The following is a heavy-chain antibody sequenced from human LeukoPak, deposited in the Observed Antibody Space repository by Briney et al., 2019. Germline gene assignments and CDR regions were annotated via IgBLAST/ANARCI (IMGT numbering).Heavy chain of an antibody. D-gene: IGHD1-26*01. CDR3: ARGGAQGMDV. J-gene: IGHJ6*02. CDR2: ISGVASDI. CDR1: GFTFSDYY. Sequence: GGSLRLSCAASGFTFSDYYMTWIRQAPGKGLEWVSYISGVASDIYYGDSVKGRFTISRDNAKKSVYLQMNSLRAEETAVYYCARGGAQGMDVWGQGTTVTVSS. V-gene: IGHV3-11*01.